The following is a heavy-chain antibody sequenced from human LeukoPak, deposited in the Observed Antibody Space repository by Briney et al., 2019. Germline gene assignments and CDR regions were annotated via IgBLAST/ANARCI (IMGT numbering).Heavy chain of an antibody. V-gene: IGHV3-33*08. D-gene: IGHD6-19*01. CDR1: GFTVSSNY. J-gene: IGHJ4*02. CDR2: IWYDGSNK. Sequence: GGSLRLSCAASGFTVSSNYMSWVRQAPGKGLEWVAVIWYDGSNKYYADSVKGRFTISRDNSKNTLYLQMNSLRAEDTAVYYCARDQGIAVAGVGYWGQGTLVTVSS. CDR3: ARDQGIAVAGVGY.